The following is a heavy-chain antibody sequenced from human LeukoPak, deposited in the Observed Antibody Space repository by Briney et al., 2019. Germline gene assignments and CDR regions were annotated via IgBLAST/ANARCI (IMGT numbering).Heavy chain of an antibody. V-gene: IGHV1-2*06. Sequence: ASVKVSCKASGYTFTVYYMHWVRQAPGQGLEWMGRINPNSGGTNYAQKFQGRVTMTRDTSISTAYMELSRLRSDDTAVYYCARGITMIVVVDFDYWGQGTLVTVSS. D-gene: IGHD3-22*01. J-gene: IGHJ4*02. CDR1: GYTFTVYY. CDR3: ARGITMIVVVDFDY. CDR2: INPNSGGT.